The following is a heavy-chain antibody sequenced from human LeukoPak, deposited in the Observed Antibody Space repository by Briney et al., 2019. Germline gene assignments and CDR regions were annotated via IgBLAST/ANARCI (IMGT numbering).Heavy chain of an antibody. CDR2: IYYSGNT. V-gene: IGHV4-59*08. CDR1: DGSISSYY. CDR3: ARQFEF. J-gene: IGHJ4*02. Sequence: SETLSLTCTVSDGSISSYYWSWIRQPPGKGLEWIGYIYYSGNTNYNPSLKSRVTISVDTSKSQFSLRLNSVTAADTAVYYCARQFEFWGQGTLVTVSS.